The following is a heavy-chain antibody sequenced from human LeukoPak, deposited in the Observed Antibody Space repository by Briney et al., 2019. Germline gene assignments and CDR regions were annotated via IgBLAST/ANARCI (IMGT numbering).Heavy chain of an antibody. J-gene: IGHJ4*02. Sequence: GASVKLSRKASGYTFTSYYMHWGRQAPGQGLEWMGIINPSGGSTSYAQKFQGRVTMTRDTSTSTVYMELSSLRSEDTAVYYCARDGQERGYSGYDPDYWGEGTLVTASS. V-gene: IGHV1-46*01. CDR3: ARDGQERGYSGYDPDY. D-gene: IGHD5-12*01. CDR1: GYTFTSYY. CDR2: INPSGGST.